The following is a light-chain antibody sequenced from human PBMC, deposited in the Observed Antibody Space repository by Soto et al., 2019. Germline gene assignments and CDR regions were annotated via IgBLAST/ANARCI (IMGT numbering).Light chain of an antibody. CDR3: CLYVGATNYV. J-gene: IGLJ1*01. CDR1: SSDVGGYNY. CDR2: EGH. Sequence: QSVLTQPASVSGSPGQSITISCTGTSSDVGGYNYVSWYQQHPGKAPKLMISEGHRRPSGVPDRFSGSTSVNTASLTLSGLQAGDEAEYYCCLYVGATNYVFGSGAKGT. V-gene: IGLV2-23*01.